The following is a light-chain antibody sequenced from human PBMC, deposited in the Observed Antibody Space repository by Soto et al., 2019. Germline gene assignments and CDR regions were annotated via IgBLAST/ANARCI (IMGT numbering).Light chain of an antibody. Sequence: QSVLTQPPSASGSPGQSVTISCTGTSSDVGAYNYVSWYQQHPGKAPKLMIYEVTKRPSGVPDRFSGSKSGNTASLTVSGLQAEDEAEYYCSSNPGSYNFVFGGGTQLTVL. V-gene: IGLV2-8*01. CDR1: SSDVGAYNY. J-gene: IGLJ7*01. CDR2: EVT. CDR3: SSNPGSYNFV.